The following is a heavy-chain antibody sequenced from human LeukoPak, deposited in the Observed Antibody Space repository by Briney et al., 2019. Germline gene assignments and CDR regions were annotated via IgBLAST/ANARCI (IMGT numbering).Heavy chain of an antibody. Sequence: SETLSLTCTVSGVSITSTSYYWGWIRQPPGKGLEWIGSIYFGGSTYYNPSLKSRVTISVDTSKNQFSLKLSSVTAADTAVYYCAGGNGSFDYWGQGTLVTVSS. CDR1: GVSITSTSYY. V-gene: IGHV4-39*07. CDR3: AGGNGSFDY. D-gene: IGHD1-1*01. J-gene: IGHJ4*02. CDR2: IYFGGST.